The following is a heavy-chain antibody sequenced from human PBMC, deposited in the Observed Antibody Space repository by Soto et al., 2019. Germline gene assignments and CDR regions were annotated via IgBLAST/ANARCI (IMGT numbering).Heavy chain of an antibody. CDR2: ISSTSREI. CDR3: VRYDDKRGYPFYFDY. V-gene: IGHV3-21*01. J-gene: IGHJ4*02. Sequence: GGSLRLSCIVSGFILSDFGVNWVRQAPGKGLEWVSFISSTSREIEYADSVRGRFTVSRDNAKNSVYLQMTSLRGEDTAVYYCVRYDDKRGYPFYFDYWGRGTLVTVSS. D-gene: IGHD3-3*01. CDR1: GFILSDFG.